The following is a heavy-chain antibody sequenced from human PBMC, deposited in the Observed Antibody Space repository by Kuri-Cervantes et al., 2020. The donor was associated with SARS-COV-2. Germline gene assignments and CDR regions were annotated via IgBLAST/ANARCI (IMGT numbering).Heavy chain of an antibody. D-gene: IGHD2-2*01. CDR2: ISSSSCYM. CDR1: EFTFTKCR. J-gene: IGHJ4*02. V-gene: IGHV3-21*04. Sequence: GESLKISCAASEFTFTKCRMKCVRQAPGKGLEWGSSISSSSCYMYFVDSLKGRLTIFRDNSKNSLYLQMNSLRAEDTAVYYCAKVPRARIWFSTSCYFDYWGQGTLVTVSS. CDR3: AKVPRARIWFSTSCYFDY.